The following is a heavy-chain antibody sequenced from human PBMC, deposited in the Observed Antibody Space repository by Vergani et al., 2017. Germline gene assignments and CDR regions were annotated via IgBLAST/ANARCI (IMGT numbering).Heavy chain of an antibody. CDR3: ATAPPSSIATRAFDY. CDR1: GGSISSGDYY. J-gene: IGHJ4*02. Sequence: QVQLQESGPGLVKPSQTLSLTCTVSGGSISSGDYYWSWIRQPPGKGLEWIGYLYYSGSTYYNPSLKSRVTISVDTSKNQFSLKLSSVTAADTAVYYCATAPPSSIATRAFDYWGQGTLVTVSS. CDR2: LYYSGST. V-gene: IGHV4-30-4*01. D-gene: IGHD6-6*01.